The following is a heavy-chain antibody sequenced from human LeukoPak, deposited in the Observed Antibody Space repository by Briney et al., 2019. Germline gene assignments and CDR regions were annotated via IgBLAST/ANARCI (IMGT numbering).Heavy chain of an antibody. CDR3: ARVLQIWGDDAFDI. CDR2: IYTSGST. Sequence: SETLSLTCSVSGGSISSYYWSWIRQPAGKGLEWIGRIYTSGSTNYNPSLKSRVTMSVDTSKNQFSLKLSSVTAADTAVYYCARVLQIWGDDAFDIWGQGTMVTVSS. V-gene: IGHV4-4*07. CDR1: GGSISSYY. D-gene: IGHD5-18*01. J-gene: IGHJ3*02.